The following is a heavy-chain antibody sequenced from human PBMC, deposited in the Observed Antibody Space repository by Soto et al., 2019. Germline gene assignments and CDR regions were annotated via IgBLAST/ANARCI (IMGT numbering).Heavy chain of an antibody. D-gene: IGHD6-13*01. J-gene: IGHJ4*02. CDR2: ISGSGGST. CDR3: SIRYKRTIEAGDHFAY. CDR1: GFTFSSYA. Sequence: GGSLRLSCAASGFTFSSYAMSWIRQAPGKGVEWVSAISGSGGSTYYADSVKGRFTISRDNSKNTLYLQMNSLRAEDTAVYYCSIRYKRTIEAGDHFAYWGQGTLVTVSS. V-gene: IGHV3-23*01.